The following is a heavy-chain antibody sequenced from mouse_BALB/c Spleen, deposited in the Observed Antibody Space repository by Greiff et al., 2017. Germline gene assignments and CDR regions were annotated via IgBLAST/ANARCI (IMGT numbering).Heavy chain of an antibody. D-gene: IGHD1-1*01. J-gene: IGHJ4*01. CDR3: ARGLRYYAMDY. CDR1: GYTFSSYW. CDR2: ILPGSGST. Sequence: VMLVESGAELMKPGASVKISCKATGYTFSSYWIEWVKQRPGHGLEWIGEILPGSGSTNYNEKFKGKATFTADTSSNTAYMQLSSLTSEDAAVYYCARGLRYYAMDYWGQGTSVTVSS. V-gene: IGHV1-9*01.